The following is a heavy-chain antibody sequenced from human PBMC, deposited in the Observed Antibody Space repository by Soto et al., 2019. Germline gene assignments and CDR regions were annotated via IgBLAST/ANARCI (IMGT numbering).Heavy chain of an antibody. V-gene: IGHV1-8*01. Sequence: GASVKVSCKASGYTFTSYDINWVRQATGQGLEWMGWMNPNSGNTGYAQKFQGRVTMTRNTSISTAYMELSSLRSEDTAVYYCAREVQLRYFDWSRDLDVWGKRTTVTVSS. D-gene: IGHD3-9*01. CDR2: MNPNSGNT. CDR1: GYTFTSYD. CDR3: AREVQLRYFDWSRDLDV. J-gene: IGHJ6*04.